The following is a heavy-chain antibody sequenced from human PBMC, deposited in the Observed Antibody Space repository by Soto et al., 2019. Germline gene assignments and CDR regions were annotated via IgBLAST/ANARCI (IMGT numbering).Heavy chain of an antibody. CDR2: ISAYNGDT. CDR3: ARGRQLVGYFYYYMDV. V-gene: IGHV1-18*01. Sequence: GASVKVSRKGSGYTLSNYGITWVRQAPGQGLEWMGWISAYNGDTHYTQRLQGRVTMTTDTSTSTAYMELRGLRSDDTAVYYCARGRQLVGYFYYYMDVWGKGTTVTVS. D-gene: IGHD6-6*01. J-gene: IGHJ6*03. CDR1: GYTLSNYG.